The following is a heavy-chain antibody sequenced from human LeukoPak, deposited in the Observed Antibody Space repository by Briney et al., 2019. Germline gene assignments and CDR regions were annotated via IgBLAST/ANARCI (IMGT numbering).Heavy chain of an antibody. J-gene: IGHJ6*02. CDR2: IDSSGST. D-gene: IGHD6-6*01. CDR3: ARGRMAARLGSHYYYGMDV. V-gene: IGHV3-53*04. CDR1: GFTVSNNY. Sequence: PGGSLRLSCVASGFTVSNNYINWVRQAPGKGPEWVSSIDSSGSTDYANSVKGRFTISRNNFKNTVNLQMNSLRAEDTAIYYCARGRMAARLGSHYYYGMDVWGPGTTVTVSS.